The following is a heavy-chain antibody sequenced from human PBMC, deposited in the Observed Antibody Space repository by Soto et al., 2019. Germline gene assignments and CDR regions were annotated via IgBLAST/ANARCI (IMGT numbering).Heavy chain of an antibody. CDR3: GRNISVGTSAAGPDR. V-gene: IGHV1-46*01. CDR2: INPRDGST. Sequence: ASVKVSCKASGYTFTSYFMHWVRQAPGQGLEWMGVINPRDGSTSYAQKFQGRVTMTRDTSTSTVYMELSSLTSEDTAVFYCGRNISVGTSAAGPDRGGQEPLVPFSS. CDR1: GYTFTSYF. D-gene: IGHD6-13*01. J-gene: IGHJ4*02.